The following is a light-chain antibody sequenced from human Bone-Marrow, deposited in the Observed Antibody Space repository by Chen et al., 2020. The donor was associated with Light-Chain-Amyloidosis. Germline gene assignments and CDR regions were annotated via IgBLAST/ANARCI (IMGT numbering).Light chain of an antibody. Sequence: SYELTQPPSVSVSPGNTARITCSGDDLPTKYAYWYQQKPGQAPVLVIHRDTERPSGISERFSGSSSGTTATLTISGVQAEDEADYHCQSADSSGTYEVIFGGGTKLTVL. CDR3: QSADSSGTYEVI. CDR2: RDT. J-gene: IGLJ2*01. CDR1: DLPTKY. V-gene: IGLV3-25*03.